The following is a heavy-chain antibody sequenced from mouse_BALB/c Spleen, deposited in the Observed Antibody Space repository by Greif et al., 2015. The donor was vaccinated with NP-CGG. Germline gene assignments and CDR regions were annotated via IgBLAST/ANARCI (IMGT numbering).Heavy chain of an antibody. CDR3: TTGFAY. Sequence: EVEVVDSGGGLVQPGGSMKLSCVASGFTFSNYWMNWVRQSPEKGLEWVAEIRLKSNNYATHYAESVKGRFTISRDDSKSSVYLQMNNLRAEDTGIYYCTTGFAYWGQGTLVTVSA. J-gene: IGHJ3*01. V-gene: IGHV6-6*02. CDR2: IRLKSNNYAT. CDR1: GFTFSNYW.